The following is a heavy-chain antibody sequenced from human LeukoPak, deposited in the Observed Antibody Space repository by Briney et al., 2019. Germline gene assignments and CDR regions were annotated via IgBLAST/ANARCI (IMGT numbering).Heavy chain of an antibody. CDR2: IYYSGST. V-gene: IGHV4-39*07. CDR3: ARVLGTSYQDDY. CDR1: GGSISYYY. J-gene: IGHJ4*02. Sequence: SETLSLTCTVSGGSISYYYWGWIRQPPGKGLEWIGSIYYSGSTYYNPSLKSRVTISVDTSKNQFSLKLSSVTAADTAVYYCARVLGTSYQDDYWGQGTLVTVSS. D-gene: IGHD1-26*01.